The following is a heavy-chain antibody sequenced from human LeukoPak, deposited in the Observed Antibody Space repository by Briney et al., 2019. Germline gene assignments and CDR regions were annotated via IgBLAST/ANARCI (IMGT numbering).Heavy chain of an antibody. Sequence: HPGGSLRLSCAASGFTFSSYEMNWVRQAPGKGLEWVSYISSSGSTIYYADSVKGRFTISRDNAKNSPYLQMNSLRAEDTAVYYCARDVVVVAATHYYGMDVWGQGTTVTVSS. CDR1: GFTFSSYE. CDR3: ARDVVVVAATHYYGMDV. J-gene: IGHJ6*02. CDR2: ISSSGSTI. D-gene: IGHD2-15*01. V-gene: IGHV3-48*03.